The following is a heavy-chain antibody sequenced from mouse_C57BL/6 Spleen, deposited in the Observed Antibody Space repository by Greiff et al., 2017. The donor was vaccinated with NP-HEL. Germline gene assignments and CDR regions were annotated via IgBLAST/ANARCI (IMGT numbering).Heavy chain of an antibody. Sequence: VQLQESGAELVRPGASVTLSCKASGYTFTDYEMHWVKQTPVHGLEWIGAIDPETGGTAYNQKFKGKAILTADKSSSTAYMELRSLTSEDSAVYYCTRGLTGTTWFAYWGQGTLVTVSA. CDR3: TRGLTGTTWFAY. CDR1: GYTFTDYE. CDR2: IDPETGGT. D-gene: IGHD4-1*01. J-gene: IGHJ3*01. V-gene: IGHV1-15*01.